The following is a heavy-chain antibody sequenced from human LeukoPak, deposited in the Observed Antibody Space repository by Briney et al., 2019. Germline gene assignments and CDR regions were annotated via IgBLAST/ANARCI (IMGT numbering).Heavy chain of an antibody. D-gene: IGHD6-13*01. V-gene: IGHV3-23*01. CDR3: AKDPRAAAGPFDY. J-gene: IGHJ4*02. CDR1: GFTFRIFG. Sequence: QSGGSLRLSCAASGFTFRIFGLNWVRQAPGKGPEWVSAISGSGGSTYYADSVKGRFTISRDNSKNTLYLQMNSLRAEDTAVYYCAKDPRAAAGPFDYWGQGTLVTVSS. CDR2: ISGSGGST.